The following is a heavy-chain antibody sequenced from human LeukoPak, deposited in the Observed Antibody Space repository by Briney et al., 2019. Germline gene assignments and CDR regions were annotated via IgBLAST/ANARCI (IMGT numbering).Heavy chain of an antibody. CDR1: GFTFNNYA. Sequence: GGSLRLSCAASGFTFNNYAMNWVRQAPGKGLEWVSTISGSGGSTYYADSVKGRFTISRDNSKNTLYLQMNSLTAEDTAVYYCARVGVVPAAIPDGFDIWGQGTMVTVSS. CDR2: ISGSGGST. D-gene: IGHD2-2*01. V-gene: IGHV3-23*01. J-gene: IGHJ3*02. CDR3: ARVGVVPAAIPDGFDI.